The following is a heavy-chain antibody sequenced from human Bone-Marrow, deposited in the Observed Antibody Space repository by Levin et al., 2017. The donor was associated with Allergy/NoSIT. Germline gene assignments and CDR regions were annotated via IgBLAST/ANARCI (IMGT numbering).Heavy chain of an antibody. CDR2: IYSGGST. J-gene: IGHJ4*02. V-gene: IGHV3-53*01. Sequence: GESLKISCAASGFTVSSNYMSWVRQAPGKGLEWVSVIYSGGSTYYADSVKGRFTISRDNSKNTLYLQMNSLRAEDTAVYYCASRISGKGFDYWGQGTLVAVSS. D-gene: IGHD3-10*01. CDR3: ASRISGKGFDY. CDR1: GFTVSSNY.